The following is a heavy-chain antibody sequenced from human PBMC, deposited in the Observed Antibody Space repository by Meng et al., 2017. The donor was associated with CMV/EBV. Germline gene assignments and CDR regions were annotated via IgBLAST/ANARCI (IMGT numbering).Heavy chain of an antibody. CDR2: INHSGRK. Sequence: GSLRLSCALYGGSFSGYYWSWIRQPPGKGLEWIGEINHSGRKNYNPSLKSRVTISVDTSKNQFSLKLSSVTAAATAVYYCARGPRRGYCSSTSCYTEMSTIPRGYYYYGMDVWGQGTTVTVSS. CDR1: GGSFSGYY. V-gene: IGHV4-34*01. D-gene: IGHD2-2*02. CDR3: ARGPRRGYCSSTSCYTEMSTIPRGYYYYGMDV. J-gene: IGHJ6*02.